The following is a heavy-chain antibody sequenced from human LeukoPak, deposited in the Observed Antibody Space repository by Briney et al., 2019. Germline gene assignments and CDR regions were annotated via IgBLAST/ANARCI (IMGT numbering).Heavy chain of an antibody. CDR1: GFTFSSYE. D-gene: IGHD2-21*01. CDR2: ISSSGSTI. Sequence: GGSLRLSCAASGFTFSSYEMNWVRQAPGKGLEWVSYISSSGSTIYYADSVKGRFTISRDNAKNSLYLQMNSLRAEDTAVYYCAYSWYYMDVWGKGTTVTVSS. CDR3: AYSWYYMDV. J-gene: IGHJ6*03. V-gene: IGHV3-48*03.